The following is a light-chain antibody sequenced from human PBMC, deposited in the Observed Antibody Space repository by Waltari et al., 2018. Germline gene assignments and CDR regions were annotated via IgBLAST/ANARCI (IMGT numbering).Light chain of an antibody. Sequence: QSALTQPPSVSGATGQRVTISCTGSCSHIGAGYDVNWYQQLPGTAPKLLIYGTIYRPSVVPDRFSASKSGTSASLAIIGLQAEDECSYYCQSFDTSLGVLFGGGTKLTVL. V-gene: IGLV1-40*01. CDR3: QSFDTSLGVL. J-gene: IGLJ2*01. CDR2: GTI. CDR1: CSHIGAGYD.